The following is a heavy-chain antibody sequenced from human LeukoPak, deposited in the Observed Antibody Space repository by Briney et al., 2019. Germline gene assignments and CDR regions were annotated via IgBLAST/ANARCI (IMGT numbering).Heavy chain of an antibody. D-gene: IGHD3-3*01. CDR2: IIPIFGTA. J-gene: IGHJ6*03. V-gene: IGHV1-69*01. CDR1: GGTFSSYA. CDR3: ARTIFGVVFNYYYYMDV. Sequence: ASVKVFCKASGGTFSSYAISWVRQAPGQGLEWMGGIIPIFGTANYAQKFQGRVTITADESTSTAYMELSSLRSEDTAVYYCARTIFGVVFNYYYYMDVWGKGTTVTVSS.